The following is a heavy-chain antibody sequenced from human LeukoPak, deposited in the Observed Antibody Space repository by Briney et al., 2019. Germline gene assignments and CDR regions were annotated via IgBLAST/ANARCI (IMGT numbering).Heavy chain of an antibody. V-gene: IGHV4-34*01. J-gene: IGHJ4*02. D-gene: IGHD5-24*01. CDR1: GGSFSGYS. CDR2: INHSGST. Sequence: PSETLSLTCAVYGGSFSGYSWSWIRQSPGRGLEWIGEINHSGSTNYNPSLKSRVTISVDTSKNQFSLKLSSVTAADTAVYYCARDTEDGYNSGVAYGGQETLVTVSS. CDR3: ARDTEDGYNSGVAY.